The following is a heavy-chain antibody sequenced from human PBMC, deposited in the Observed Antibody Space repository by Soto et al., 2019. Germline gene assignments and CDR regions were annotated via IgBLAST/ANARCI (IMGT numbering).Heavy chain of an antibody. CDR1: GLKCRGHW. CDR3: VRECQGSYGYGAFDP. J-gene: IGHJ5*02. CDR2: IKQDGSEN. D-gene: IGHD5-18*01. Sequence: GLKCRGHWRRCIRKKKGKGLEWVANIKQDGSENYYVDSVRGRFTISRDNAKNSLYLQMNSLRAEDTAVYYCVRECQGSYGYGAFDPWGEGPLVTVSS. V-gene: IGHV3-7*03.